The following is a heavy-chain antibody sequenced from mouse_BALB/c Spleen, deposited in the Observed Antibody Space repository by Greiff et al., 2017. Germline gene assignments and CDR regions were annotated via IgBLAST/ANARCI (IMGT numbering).Heavy chain of an antibody. Sequence: EVQLQQSGPELVKPGASVKISCKASGYTFTDYNMHWVKQSHGKSLEWIGYIYPYNGGTGYNQKFKSKATLTVDNSSSTAYMELRSLTSEDSAVYYCARITTVVAPFDYWGQGTTLTVSS. CDR2: IYPYNGGT. CDR3: ARITTVVAPFDY. V-gene: IGHV1S29*02. CDR1: GYTFTDYN. D-gene: IGHD1-1*01. J-gene: IGHJ2*01.